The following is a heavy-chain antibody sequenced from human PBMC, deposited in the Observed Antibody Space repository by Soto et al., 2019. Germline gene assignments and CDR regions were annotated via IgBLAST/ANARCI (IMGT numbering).Heavy chain of an antibody. D-gene: IGHD6-13*01. CDR3: ARTSAAGKYYYGMDV. V-gene: IGHV5-10-1*01. CDR1: GYSFTSYW. Sequence: PGESLKISCKGSGYSFTSYWISWVRQMPGKGLEWMGRIDPSDSYTNYSPSFQGHVSISADKSISNAYQKWSSLKASDTAMYYCARTSAAGKYYYGMDVWGQGTTVTVS. J-gene: IGHJ6*02. CDR2: IDPSDSYT.